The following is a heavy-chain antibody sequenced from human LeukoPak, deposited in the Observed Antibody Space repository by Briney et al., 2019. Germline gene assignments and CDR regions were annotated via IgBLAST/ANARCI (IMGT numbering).Heavy chain of an antibody. CDR1: GFTSSSYW. CDR2: IKQDGSEK. CDR3: ARSVDDDILTGYSYYYGMDV. Sequence: GGSLRLSCAASGFTSSSYWMSWVRQAPGKGLEWVANIKQDGSEKYYVDSVKGRFTISRDNAKNSLYLQMNSLRAEDTAVYYCARSVDDDILTGYSYYYGMDVWGQGTTVTVSS. V-gene: IGHV3-7*01. J-gene: IGHJ6*02. D-gene: IGHD3-9*01.